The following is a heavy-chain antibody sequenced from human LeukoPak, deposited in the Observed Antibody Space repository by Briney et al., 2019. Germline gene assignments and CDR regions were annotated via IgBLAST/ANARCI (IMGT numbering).Heavy chain of an antibody. CDR1: GGSISSYY. CDR2: IYYSGST. V-gene: IGHV4-59*01. J-gene: IGHJ5*02. Sequence: SETLSPTCTVSGGSISSYYWSWIRQPPGKGLEWIGYIYYSGSTNYNPSLKSRVTISVDTSKNQFSLKLSSVTAADTAVYYCARSPYYYGSGSFVWFDPWGQGTLVTVSS. D-gene: IGHD3-10*01. CDR3: ARSPYYYGSGSFVWFDP.